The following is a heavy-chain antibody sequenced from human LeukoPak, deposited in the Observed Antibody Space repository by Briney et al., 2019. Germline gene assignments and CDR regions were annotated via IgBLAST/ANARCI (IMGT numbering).Heavy chain of an antibody. V-gene: IGHV3-30*18. CDR1: GFTFSSYG. Sequence: TGGSLSLSCAASGFTFSSYGLNWVRQAPGKGLEWVAVISYDGSNKYYADSVKGRFTISRDNSKKMLYLQMNSMRVEDTAVYYCAKDGSYDFVIWCQGTMVTVSS. CDR3: AKDGSYDFVI. CDR2: ISYDGSNK. D-gene: IGHD3/OR15-3a*01. J-gene: IGHJ3*02.